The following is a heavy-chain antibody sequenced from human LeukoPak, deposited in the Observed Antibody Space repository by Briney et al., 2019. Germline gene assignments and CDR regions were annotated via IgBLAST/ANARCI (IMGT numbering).Heavy chain of an antibody. CDR3: TGPIGALWFGESRFDY. D-gene: IGHD3-10*01. J-gene: IGHJ4*02. Sequence: GGSLRLSCAASGFTFSNAWMSWVRQAPGKGLEWVGRIKSKTDGGTTDYAAPVKGRFTISRDDSKNTLYLQMNSLKTEDTAVYYCTGPIGALWFGESRFDYWGQGTLVTVSS. V-gene: IGHV3-15*01. CDR1: GFTFSNAW. CDR2: IKSKTDGGTT.